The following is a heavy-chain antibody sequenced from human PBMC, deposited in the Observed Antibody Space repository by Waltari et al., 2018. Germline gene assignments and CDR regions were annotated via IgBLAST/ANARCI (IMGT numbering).Heavy chain of an antibody. D-gene: IGHD2-2*02. CDR2: INAGNGNT. Sequence: QVQLVQSGAEVKKPGASVKVSCKASGYTFTSYAMHWVSQAPGQRLEWMGWINAGNGNTKYAQKFQGRVTITRDTSASTAYMELSSLRSEDTAVYYCARGDANTHYYYYGMDVWGQGTTVTVSS. J-gene: IGHJ6*02. CDR3: ARGDANTHYYYYGMDV. CDR1: GYTFTSYA. V-gene: IGHV1-3*01.